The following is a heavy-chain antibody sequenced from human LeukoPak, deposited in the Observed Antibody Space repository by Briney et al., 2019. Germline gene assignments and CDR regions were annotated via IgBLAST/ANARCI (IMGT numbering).Heavy chain of an antibody. CDR3: AISLHYYDSSGLLHY. CDR2: IIPIFGTA. J-gene: IGHJ4*02. Sequence: SVKVSCKASGGTFSSYAISWVRQAPGQGLEWMGGIIPIFGTANYAQKFQGRVTITADESTSTAYMELSSLRSEDTAVYYCAISLHYYDSSGLLHYWGQGTLVTVSS. D-gene: IGHD3-22*01. V-gene: IGHV1-69*13. CDR1: GGTFSSYA.